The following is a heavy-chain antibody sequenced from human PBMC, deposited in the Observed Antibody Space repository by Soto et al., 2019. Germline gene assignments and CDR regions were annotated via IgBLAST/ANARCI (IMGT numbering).Heavy chain of an antibody. CDR2: IMPVFPTP. Sequence: SVKVSCKTSGGSFRTSAISWVRQAPGQGLEWMGGIMPVFPTPDYAQKFQGRVTITADESTSTAYMELSSLRSEDTAVYYCARDKDRQQLGGNYYYILDVWGQGTTVTVS. CDR3: ARDKDRQQLGGNYYYILDV. V-gene: IGHV1-69*13. CDR1: GGSFRTSA. J-gene: IGHJ6*01. D-gene: IGHD3-3*02.